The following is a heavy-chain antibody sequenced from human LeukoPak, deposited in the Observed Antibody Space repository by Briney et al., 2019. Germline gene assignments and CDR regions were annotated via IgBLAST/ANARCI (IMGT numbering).Heavy chain of an antibody. J-gene: IGHJ4*02. CDR3: ARGSGYDYGFDY. V-gene: IGHV4-39*07. Sequence: SETLSLTCTVSGGSISSRSYHWGWIRQPPGKGLEWIGSIYYSGSTYYNPSLKSRVTISLDTSKNQFSLKLSSVTAADTAVYYCARGSGYDYGFDYWGQGTLVTVSS. CDR1: GGSISSRSYH. D-gene: IGHD5-12*01. CDR2: IYYSGST.